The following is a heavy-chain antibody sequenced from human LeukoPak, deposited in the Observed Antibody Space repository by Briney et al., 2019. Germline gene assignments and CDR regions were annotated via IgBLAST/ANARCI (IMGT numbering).Heavy chain of an antibody. Sequence: GGSLRLSCAASGFPFSSYWMSWVRQAPGKGLEWVANIKQDGSDKYYVDSVKGRFTISRDNSKNTLYLQMNSLRAEDTAVYYCAKIHPGYYYDSIPYWGQGTLVTVSS. D-gene: IGHD3-22*01. CDR3: AKIHPGYYYDSIPY. J-gene: IGHJ4*02. CDR1: GFPFSSYW. V-gene: IGHV3-7*03. CDR2: IKQDGSDK.